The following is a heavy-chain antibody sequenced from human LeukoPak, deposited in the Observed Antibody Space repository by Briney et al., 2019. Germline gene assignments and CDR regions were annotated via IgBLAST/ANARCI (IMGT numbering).Heavy chain of an antibody. D-gene: IGHD3-22*01. CDR2: INRDGRER. CDR3: ARDTSSKFSDSKSYYDAFDV. V-gene: IGHV3-7*01. CDR1: GFTFSSYW. J-gene: IGHJ3*01. Sequence: GGSLRLSCAVSGFTFSSYWMIWVRQTPGKGLEWVANINRDGRERHYVDSVEGRFTISRDNAKNSLYLQMSSLRVEDTAVYYCARDTSSKFSDSKSYYDAFDVWGQGTMVTVSS.